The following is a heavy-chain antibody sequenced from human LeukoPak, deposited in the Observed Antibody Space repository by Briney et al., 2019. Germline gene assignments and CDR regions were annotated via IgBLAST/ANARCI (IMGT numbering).Heavy chain of an antibody. CDR1: GYTFTGYY. J-gene: IGHJ5*02. CDR3: AGDTGTAAAEVLFDP. CDR2: INPNSGGT. Sequence: APVKVSCKASGYTFTGYYMHWVRQAPGQGLEWMGWINPNSGGTNYAQKFQGRVTMTRDTSISTAYMELSRLRSDDTAVYYCAGDTGTAAAEVLFDPWGQGTLVTVSS. V-gene: IGHV1-2*02. D-gene: IGHD6-13*01.